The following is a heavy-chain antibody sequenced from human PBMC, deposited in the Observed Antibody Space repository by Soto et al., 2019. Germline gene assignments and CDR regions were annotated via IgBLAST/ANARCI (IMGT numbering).Heavy chain of an antibody. D-gene: IGHD2-15*01. V-gene: IGHV4-39*01. Sequence: PSETLSLPCTVSGGSISSGRYYWGWIRQPPGKGLEWIGTIYYSGSTHSNPSLKSRVTIFVGTSKNQFSLRLSSVTAADTAVYYCARHSYCSGGSCYSEYFAVGNWFDPWGQGTLVTVSS. CDR2: IYYSGST. J-gene: IGHJ5*02. CDR1: GGSISSGRYY. CDR3: ARHSYCSGGSCYSEYFAVGNWFDP.